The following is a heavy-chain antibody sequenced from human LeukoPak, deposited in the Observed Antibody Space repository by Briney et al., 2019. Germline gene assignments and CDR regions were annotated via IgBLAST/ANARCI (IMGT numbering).Heavy chain of an antibody. J-gene: IGHJ4*02. CDR3: ASLIAVAGEIDY. Sequence: PGGSLRLSCAASGFTFSSYEMNWVRQAPGKGLEWVSCISSSGSTIYYADPVKGRFTISRDNAKNSLYLQMNSLRAEDTAVYYCASLIAVAGEIDYWGQGTLVTVSS. CDR2: ISSSGSTI. CDR1: GFTFSSYE. V-gene: IGHV3-48*03. D-gene: IGHD6-19*01.